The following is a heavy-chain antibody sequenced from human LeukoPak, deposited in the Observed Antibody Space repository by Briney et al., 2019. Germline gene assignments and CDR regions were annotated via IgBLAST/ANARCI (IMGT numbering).Heavy chain of an antibody. CDR1: GYPFTSGFY. V-gene: IGHV4-38-2*01. Sequence: PSETLSLTCAVSGYPFTSGFYWSWIRQTPGGGLEWIGTIHHTGFTMYSPSLKSRVTISVDTSKNHFSLNVTFVTAADTAVYSCARHGNHRFNRLDPWGQGTLVTVSS. CDR3: ARHGNHRFNRLDP. J-gene: IGHJ5*02. CDR2: IHHTGFT. D-gene: IGHD1-14*01.